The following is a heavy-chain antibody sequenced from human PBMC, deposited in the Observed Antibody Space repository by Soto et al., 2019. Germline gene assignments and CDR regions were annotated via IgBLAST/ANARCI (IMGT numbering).Heavy chain of an antibody. CDR1: GFTFSSYA. Sequence: QVQLVESGGGVVQPGRSLRLSCAASGFTFSSYAMHWVRQAPGKGLEWVAVISYDGSNKYYADSVKGRFTISRDNSKNTLYLQMNSLRAEDTAVYYCARPFKTSYDFWSGTHRGYGMDVWGQGTTVTVSS. CDR3: ARPFKTSYDFWSGTHRGYGMDV. J-gene: IGHJ6*02. D-gene: IGHD3-3*01. V-gene: IGHV3-30-3*01. CDR2: ISYDGSNK.